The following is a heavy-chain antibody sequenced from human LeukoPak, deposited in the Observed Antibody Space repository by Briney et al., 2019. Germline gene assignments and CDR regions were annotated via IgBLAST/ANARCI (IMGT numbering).Heavy chain of an antibody. J-gene: IGHJ4*02. V-gene: IGHV4-34*01. Sequence: PSETLSLTCAVSGVSFNDYYWSWVRQTPGKGLEWIGEINHSGYTNDSPSLKGRVTLSIDTSRKQFSLNLRSVTVADTGIYYCTRMTTGHDYWGQGNLVTVSS. CDR3: TRMTTGHDY. D-gene: IGHD4-17*01. CDR2: INHSGYT. CDR1: GVSFNDYY.